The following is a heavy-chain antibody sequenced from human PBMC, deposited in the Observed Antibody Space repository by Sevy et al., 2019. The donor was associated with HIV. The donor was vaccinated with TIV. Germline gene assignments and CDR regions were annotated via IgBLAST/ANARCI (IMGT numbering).Heavy chain of an antibody. CDR1: GFTFSSYA. D-gene: IGHD3-16*01. J-gene: IGHJ5*02. CDR2: LGGTSDST. V-gene: IGHV3-23*01. Sequence: GGSLRLSCAASGFTFSSYAMSWVRQAPGKGLEWVSSLGGTSDSTYYADSVKGRFTISRDNSKNTLYLQMNSLRAEDTALYYCAKEKYRNSWGRFDPWGQGTLVTVSS. CDR3: AKEKYRNSWGRFDP.